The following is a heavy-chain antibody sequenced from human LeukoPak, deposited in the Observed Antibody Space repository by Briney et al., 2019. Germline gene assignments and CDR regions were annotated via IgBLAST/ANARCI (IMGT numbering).Heavy chain of an antibody. CDR1: GGSVSDYY. Sequence: PSETLSLTCTISGGSVSDYYWSWIRQPPGKGLEWIGSIYHSGSTYYNSSLKSRVTISVDTSKNQFSLKLSSVTAADTAVYYCAREAHIRFLEWLAQVRYNWFDPWGQGTLVTVSS. D-gene: IGHD3-3*01. V-gene: IGHV4-38-2*02. CDR2: IYHSGST. J-gene: IGHJ5*02. CDR3: AREAHIRFLEWLAQVRYNWFDP.